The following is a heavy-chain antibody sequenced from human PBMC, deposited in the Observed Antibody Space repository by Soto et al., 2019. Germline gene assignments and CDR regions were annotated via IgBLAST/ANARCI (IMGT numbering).Heavy chain of an antibody. D-gene: IGHD5-18*01. CDR3: ASLRRRGYSYGYVDY. V-gene: IGHV4-31*03. Sequence: QVQLQESGPGLVKPSQTLSLTCTVSGGSISSGGYYWSWIRQHPGKGLEWIGYIYYSGSTSYNPSLKGRVTISVDTSKNQFSLKMSSVTAADTAVYYCASLRRRGYSYGYVDYWGQGTLVTGSS. J-gene: IGHJ4*02. CDR1: GGSISSGGYY. CDR2: IYYSGST.